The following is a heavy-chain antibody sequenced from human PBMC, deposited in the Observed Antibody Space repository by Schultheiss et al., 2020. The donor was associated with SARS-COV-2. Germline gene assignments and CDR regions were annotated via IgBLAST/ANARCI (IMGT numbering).Heavy chain of an antibody. CDR3: ARSTWIQLSGYFDY. CDR2: IYYSGST. Sequence: SETLSLTCTVSGGSISSGGYYWSWIRQHPGKGLEWIGYIYYSGSTYYNPSLKSRVTISVDTSKNQFSLKLSSMTAADTAVYYCARSTWIQLSGYFDYWGQGTLVTVSS. V-gene: IGHV4-31*03. J-gene: IGHJ4*02. D-gene: IGHD5-18*01. CDR1: GGSISSGGYY.